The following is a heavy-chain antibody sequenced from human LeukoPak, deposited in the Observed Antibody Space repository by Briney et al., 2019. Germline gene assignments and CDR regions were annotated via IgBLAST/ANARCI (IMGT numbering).Heavy chain of an antibody. CDR1: GFTFSSYA. CDR3: ARDYSSSWLRFFDY. V-gene: IGHV3-23*01. D-gene: IGHD6-6*01. CDR2: ISRSGGST. Sequence: GGSLRLSCAASGFTFSSYAMSWVRQAPGKGLEWVSAISRSGGSTYYADSVKGRFTTSRDNSKNTLYLQMYSLRAEDTAVYYCARDYSSSWLRFFDYWGQGTLVTVSS. J-gene: IGHJ4*02.